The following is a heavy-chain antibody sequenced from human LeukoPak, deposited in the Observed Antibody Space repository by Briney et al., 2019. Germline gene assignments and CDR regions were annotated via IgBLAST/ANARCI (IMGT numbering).Heavy chain of an antibody. CDR2: ISPDGTNI. J-gene: IGHJ4*02. Sequence: GGSLRLSCVAAGFIFSDRYMSWIRQAPGKGMEWVAYISPDGTNIHYADSVKGRFTISRDNAKNSLFLQVNSLRAEDTAVYYCARETGWLFDYWGQGTLVTVSS. V-gene: IGHV3-11*04. CDR1: GFIFSDRY. CDR3: ARETGWLFDY. D-gene: IGHD3-9*01.